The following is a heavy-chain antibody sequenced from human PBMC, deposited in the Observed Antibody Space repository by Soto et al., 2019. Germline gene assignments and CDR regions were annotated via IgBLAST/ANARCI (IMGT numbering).Heavy chain of an antibody. CDR1: GFTFSSYS. D-gene: IGHD5-12*01. CDR3: AREVSKYSGYDFDY. CDR2: ISSSSSYI. J-gene: IGHJ4*02. V-gene: IGHV3-21*01. Sequence: EVQLVESGGGLVKPGGSLRLSCAASGFTFSSYSMNWVRQAPGKGLEWVSSISSSSSYIYYADSVKGRFTISRDNAKNALYLQMNSLRAEDTAVYYCAREVSKYSGYDFDYWGQGPLVNVSS.